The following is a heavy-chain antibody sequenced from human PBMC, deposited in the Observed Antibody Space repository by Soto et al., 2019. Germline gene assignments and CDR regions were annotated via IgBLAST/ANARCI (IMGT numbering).Heavy chain of an antibody. CDR1: GGSIISYY. CDR2: IYYSGST. J-gene: IGHJ4*02. D-gene: IGHD5-12*01. Sequence: SETLSLTCTVSGGSIISYYWSWIRQPPGKGLEWIGYIYYSGSTNYNPSLKSRVTISVDTSKNQFSLKLSSVTAADTAVYYCARVGGMATIFDYWGQGTLVTVSS. V-gene: IGHV4-59*01. CDR3: ARVGGMATIFDY.